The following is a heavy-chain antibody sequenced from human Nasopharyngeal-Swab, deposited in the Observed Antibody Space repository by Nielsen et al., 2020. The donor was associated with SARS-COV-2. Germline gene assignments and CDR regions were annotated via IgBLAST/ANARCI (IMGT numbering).Heavy chain of an antibody. Sequence: GESLKISCAASGFTFSSYAMHWVRQAPGKGLEWVAVISYDGGNKYYADSVKGRFTISRDNSKNTLYLQMNSLRAEDTAVYYCARDPGGWSVATKGYWGQGTLVTVSS. D-gene: IGHD5-12*01. CDR3: ARDPGGWSVATKGY. V-gene: IGHV3-30*04. CDR1: GFTFSSYA. CDR2: ISYDGGNK. J-gene: IGHJ4*02.